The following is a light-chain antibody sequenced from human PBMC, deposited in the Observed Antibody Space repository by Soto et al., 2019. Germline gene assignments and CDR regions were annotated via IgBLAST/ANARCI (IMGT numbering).Light chain of an antibody. CDR2: EVN. J-gene: IGLJ1*01. CDR1: SSDIGSYNH. Sequence: QSALTQPASVSGSPGQSITISCSGTSSDIGSYNHVSWYQQHPGKAPKVVIYEVNNRPSGVSDRFYGSKFGNTASLTISGLQSEDEADYYCCSYTSSTTQYVFGTGTKLTVL. CDR3: CSYTSSTTQYV. V-gene: IGLV2-14*01.